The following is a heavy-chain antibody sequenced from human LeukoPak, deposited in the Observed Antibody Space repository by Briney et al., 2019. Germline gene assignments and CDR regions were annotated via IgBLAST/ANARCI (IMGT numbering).Heavy chain of an antibody. J-gene: IGHJ4*01. V-gene: IGHV1-18*01. Sequence: ASVKVSCKASGYTFTSYGISWVRQAPGQGLEWMGWISAYNGNTNYAQKLQGRVTMTTGTPTSTAYMELRSLRADDAAVDYCARGYGSGSRIDNWGQGTPVSPSS. D-gene: IGHD1-26*01. CDR2: ISAYNGNT. CDR3: ARGYGSGSRIDN. CDR1: GYTFTSYG.